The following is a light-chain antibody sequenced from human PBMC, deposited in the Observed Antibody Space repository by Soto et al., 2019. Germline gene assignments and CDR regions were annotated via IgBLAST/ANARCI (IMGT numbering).Light chain of an antibody. CDR1: SSNIGGNT. Sequence: QSVLTQAPSASGTPGRRVTISCSGSSSNIGGNTVNWYQQLPGTAPKLLIYSNNQRPSGVPDRFSASKSGTSASLVVSGLQSADEADYYCAAWDDNLNARVFGGGTKLTVL. J-gene: IGLJ2*01. V-gene: IGLV1-44*01. CDR3: AAWDDNLNARV. CDR2: SNN.